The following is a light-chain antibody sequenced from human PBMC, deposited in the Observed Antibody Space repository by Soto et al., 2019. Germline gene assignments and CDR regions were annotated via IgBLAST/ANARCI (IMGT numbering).Light chain of an antibody. Sequence: DIQLTQSPSFLSASVGDRVTITCRASQDISSYLAWYQQIPGKAPKFLIYAAFNLQSGVPLKFSGSGSGTEFALTINSLQPEDSATYYCQRLDNYPITFGQGTRLEIK. CDR3: QRLDNYPIT. CDR2: AAF. CDR1: QDISSY. V-gene: IGKV1-9*01. J-gene: IGKJ5*01.